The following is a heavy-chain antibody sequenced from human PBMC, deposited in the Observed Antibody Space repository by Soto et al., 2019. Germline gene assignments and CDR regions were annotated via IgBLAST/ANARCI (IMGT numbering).Heavy chain of an antibody. Sequence: GASVKVSCKASGGTFSSYAISWVRQAPGQGLEWMGGIIPIFGTANYAQKFQGRVTITADESTSTAYMELSSLRSEDTAVYYCARDCSSSSSCHNWFDPWGQGTLVTVSS. CDR3: ARDCSSSSSCHNWFDP. V-gene: IGHV1-69*13. CDR1: GGTFSSYA. D-gene: IGHD6-13*01. J-gene: IGHJ5*02. CDR2: IIPIFGTA.